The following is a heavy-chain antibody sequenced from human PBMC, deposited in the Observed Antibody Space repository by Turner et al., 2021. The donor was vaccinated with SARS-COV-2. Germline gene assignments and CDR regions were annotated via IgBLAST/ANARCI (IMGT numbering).Heavy chain of an antibody. D-gene: IGHD6-19*01. Sequence: QVQLHESGPGLVKSSETLSLSGSVSGGVISTYYWSWVRRPPGKGLEWIGYIHHVGGTNYSPSFGGCVNMTVDTSKNQFYHNLNPVTAAETAIYFCARGPPRIGEAGTAFDPWGQGTLVTVFS. CDR2: IHHVGGT. J-gene: IGHJ5*02. CDR3: ARGPPRIGEAGTAFDP. CDR1: GGVISTYY. V-gene: IGHV4-59*12.